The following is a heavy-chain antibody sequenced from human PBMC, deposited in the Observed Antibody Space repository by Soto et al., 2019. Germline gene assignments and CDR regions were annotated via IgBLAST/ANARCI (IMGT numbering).Heavy chain of an antibody. V-gene: IGHV5-10-1*01. D-gene: IGHD3-9*01. CDR2: IDPMDSDI. CDR3: ARHPYFEYIDPLQADALDV. CDR1: GYNFTRNW. Sequence: EVQLVQSGVEVKKPGESLRISCKGSGYNFTRNWINWVRQMPGKGLEWMGRIDPMDSDIKYSPSFQGHVTISADKSINTAYLQWGRLKASDTAMYYCARHPYFEYIDPLQADALDVWGQGTMVTVSS. J-gene: IGHJ3*01.